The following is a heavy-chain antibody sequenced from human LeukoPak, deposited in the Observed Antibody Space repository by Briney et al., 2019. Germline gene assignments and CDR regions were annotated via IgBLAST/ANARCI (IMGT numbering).Heavy chain of an antibody. D-gene: IGHD3-16*02. V-gene: IGHV5-51*01. CDR2: IFPLDSDT. Sequence: GESLKISCKAAGYSFTGYWIGWVRQMPGKGLEWMGIIFPLDSDTRYSPSFQGQVTISVDKSISTAYLQWSSLKASDTAIYYCARHPPKYVWGNYRWGQGTLVTVSS. J-gene: IGHJ4*02. CDR1: GYSFTGYW. CDR3: ARHPPKYVWGNYR.